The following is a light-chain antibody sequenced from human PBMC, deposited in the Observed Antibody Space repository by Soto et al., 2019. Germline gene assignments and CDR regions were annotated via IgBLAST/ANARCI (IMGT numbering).Light chain of an antibody. CDR1: QSISIY. CDR2: AAS. Sequence: DIQMTQSPSSLSASIGDRVTITCRASQSISIYLNWYQQKPGKAPKLLISAASSLQSGVPSRFSGSGSGTDFPLTISSLQPEDFTTYFCQQTYSTPFTFGPGTKVDFK. CDR3: QQTYSTPFT. V-gene: IGKV1-39*01. J-gene: IGKJ3*01.